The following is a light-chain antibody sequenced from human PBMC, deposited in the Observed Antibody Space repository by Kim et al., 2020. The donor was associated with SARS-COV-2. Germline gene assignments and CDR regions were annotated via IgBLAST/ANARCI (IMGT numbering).Light chain of an antibody. CDR2: DVT. J-gene: IGLJ3*02. V-gene: IGLV2-14*03. CDR1: SSDVGAYDY. CDR3: CSYARGVTRV. Sequence: GQSITISCTGTSSDVGAYDYFSWYQQHPGKPPQLLIYDVTHRPSGVFDRFFGSKSGNTASLTISGLQAEDEADYYCCSYARGVTRVFGGGTQLTVL.